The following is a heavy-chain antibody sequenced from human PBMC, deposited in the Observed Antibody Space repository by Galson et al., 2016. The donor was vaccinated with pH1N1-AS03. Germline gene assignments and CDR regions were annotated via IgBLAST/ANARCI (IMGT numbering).Heavy chain of an antibody. CDR1: GFIFSDYA. CDR2: ISPSGDGT. CDR3: ARGVLGWGREDDT. V-gene: IGHV3-23*01. D-gene: IGHD3-16*01. J-gene: IGHJ5*01. Sequence: SLRLSCAASGFIFSDYAMTWVRQAPGKGPEWVSYISPSGDGTFSADSVKGRFTISRDNDKNTVYLQMMSLRAEDTAVYKCARGVLGWGREDDTWGHGTLVTVSS.